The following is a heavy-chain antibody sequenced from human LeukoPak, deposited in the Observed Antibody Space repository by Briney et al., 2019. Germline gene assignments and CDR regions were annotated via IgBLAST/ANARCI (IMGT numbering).Heavy chain of an antibody. V-gene: IGHV4-61*08. J-gene: IGHJ4*02. CDR2: VNYSGST. Sequence: SETLSLTCTVSGGSISSGDFYWNWIRQHPGKGLEWIGYVNYSGSTKYNPSLKSRVSISADTSRSQVSLKLSSVTAADTAVYYCARDRGGFTYGEYYFDYWGQGSLVTVSS. D-gene: IGHD2-15*01. CDR3: ARDRGGFTYGEYYFDY. CDR1: GGSISSGDFY.